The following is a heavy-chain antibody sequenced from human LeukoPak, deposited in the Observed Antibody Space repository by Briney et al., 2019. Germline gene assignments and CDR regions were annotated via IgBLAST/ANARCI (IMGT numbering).Heavy chain of an antibody. CDR1: GFTFNNFE. J-gene: IGHJ4*02. V-gene: IGHV3-48*03. Sequence: GGPLRLSCAASGFTFNNFEMNWVRQAPGKGLEWVSYISSSGNTIYYADSVKGRFTISRDNAKNSLYLQMNSLRAEDTALNFCARGPPNYYDSSGYFYLWGQGTLVTVSS. CDR3: ARGPPNYYDSSGYFYL. CDR2: ISSSGNTI. D-gene: IGHD3-22*01.